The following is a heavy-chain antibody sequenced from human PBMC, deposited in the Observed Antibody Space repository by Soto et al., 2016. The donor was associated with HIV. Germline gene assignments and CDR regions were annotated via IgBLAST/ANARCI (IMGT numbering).Heavy chain of an antibody. D-gene: IGHD1-20*01. CDR1: GYTFSSYG. CDR2: ISAYTGNT. CDR3: ARGSSQYNWNDGDYMDV. V-gene: IGHV1-18*01. J-gene: IGHJ6*03. Sequence: QVQLVQSGAEVRKPGASVKVSCKASGYTFSSYGISWVRQAPGQGLEWMGWISAYTGNTNYAQKFQGRVTITADESTSTAYMELSSLRSEDTAVYYCARGSSQYNWNDGDYMDVWGKGTTVTVSS.